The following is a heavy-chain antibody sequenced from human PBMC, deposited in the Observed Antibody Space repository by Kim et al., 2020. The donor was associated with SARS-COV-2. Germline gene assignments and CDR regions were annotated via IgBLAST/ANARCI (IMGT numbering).Heavy chain of an antibody. J-gene: IGHJ6*02. D-gene: IGHD6-6*01. V-gene: IGHV1-24*01. CDR1: GYTLTEIS. CDR2: FDPEDGET. CDR3: AAELVVHYYYGMDV. Sequence: ASVKVSCKVSGYTLTEISIHWVRQAPGKGLEWMGGFDPEDGETIYAQKFQGRVTMTEDTSTDTAYMDLSSLRSEDTAVYYCAAELVVHYYYGMDVWGQGTTVTVSS.